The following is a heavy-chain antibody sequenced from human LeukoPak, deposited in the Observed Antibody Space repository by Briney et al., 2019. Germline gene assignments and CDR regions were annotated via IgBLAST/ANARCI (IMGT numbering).Heavy chain of an antibody. D-gene: IGHD2-2*02. Sequence: ASVKVSCKASGGTFSSYAISWVRQAPGQGLEWMGGIIPIFGTANYAQKFQGRVTITTDESTSTAYMELSSPRSEDTAVYYCARESDCSSTSCYTLGYWGQGTLVTVSS. J-gene: IGHJ1*01. V-gene: IGHV1-69*05. CDR2: IIPIFGTA. CDR3: ARESDCSSTSCYTLGY. CDR1: GGTFSSYA.